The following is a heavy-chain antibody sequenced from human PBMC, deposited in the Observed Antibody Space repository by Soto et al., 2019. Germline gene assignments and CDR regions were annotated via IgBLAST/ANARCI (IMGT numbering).Heavy chain of an antibody. D-gene: IGHD1-7*01. CDR1: GGSFSGYY. CDR3: ARGPRWRATGTTESYYGMDV. Sequence: SETLSLTCAVYGGSFSGYYWSWIRQPPGKGLEWIGEINHSGSTNYNPSLKSRVTISVDTSKNQFSLKLSSVTAADTAVYYCARGPRWRATGTTESYYGMDVWGQGTTVTVSS. CDR2: INHSGST. J-gene: IGHJ6*02. V-gene: IGHV4-34*01.